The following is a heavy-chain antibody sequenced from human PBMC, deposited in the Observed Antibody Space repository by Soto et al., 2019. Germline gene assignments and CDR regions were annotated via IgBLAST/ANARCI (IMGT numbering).Heavy chain of an antibody. Sequence: ASVKVSCKASGGTFSNYAITWVRQAPGQGLEWLGRIIPIFGSVTFAQKFQGRITLTADESTTTVYMELSSLRSDDTAVYYCAKDGGKDGYFGNWFDFWGQGTQVTVFS. CDR2: IIPIFGSV. J-gene: IGHJ5*01. D-gene: IGHD5-12*01. V-gene: IGHV1-69*13. CDR1: GGTFSNYA. CDR3: AKDGGKDGYFGNWFDF.